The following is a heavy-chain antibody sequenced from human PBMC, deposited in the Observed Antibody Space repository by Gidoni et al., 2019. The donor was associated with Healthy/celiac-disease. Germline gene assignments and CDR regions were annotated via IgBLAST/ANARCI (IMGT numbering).Heavy chain of an antibody. V-gene: IGHV3-30*18. J-gene: IGHJ6*03. D-gene: IGHD3-10*01. CDR3: AKDMADRFGYYYYYMDV. CDR1: GFTFTSYG. CDR2: ISYDGSNK. Sequence: QVQLVESGGGVVQPGWSLRLSCPSSGFTFTSYGMHWVRQAPGKGLEWVAVISYDGSNKYYADSVKGRFTISRDNSKNTLYLQMNSLRAEDTAVYYCAKDMADRFGYYYYYMDVWGKGTTVTVSS.